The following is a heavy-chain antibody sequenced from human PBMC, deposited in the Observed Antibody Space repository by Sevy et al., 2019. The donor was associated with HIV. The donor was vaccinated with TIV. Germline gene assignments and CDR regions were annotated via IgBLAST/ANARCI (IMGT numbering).Heavy chain of an antibody. CDR2: IASHGNYN. D-gene: IGHD2-21*02. CDR3: ARLESCGGDCYYFDS. CDR1: GFIFSHYD. J-gene: IGHJ4*02. V-gene: IGHV3-30-3*01. Sequence: GGSLRLSCAASGFIFSHYDMHWVRQAPGKGLEWVAVIASHGNYNSLAASVKGRFTISRDTARKTLDLQMNSLRVENTAVYYWARLESCGGDCYYFDSWGQGALVTVSS.